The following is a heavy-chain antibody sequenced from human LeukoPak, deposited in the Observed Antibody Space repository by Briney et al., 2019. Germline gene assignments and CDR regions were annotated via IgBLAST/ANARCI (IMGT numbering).Heavy chain of an antibody. CDR2: IKQDGSEK. D-gene: IGHD3-10*01. CDR1: GFTFSNYW. V-gene: IGHV3-7*04. CDR3: ARGLWFGELSLGY. Sequence: GGSLRLSCAASGFTFSNYWMSWVRQAPGKGLEWVANIKQDGSEKFYVDSVKGRFTISRDNAKRSLYLQMNSLRVEDTAVYYCARGLWFGELSLGYWGQGTLVTVSS. J-gene: IGHJ4*02.